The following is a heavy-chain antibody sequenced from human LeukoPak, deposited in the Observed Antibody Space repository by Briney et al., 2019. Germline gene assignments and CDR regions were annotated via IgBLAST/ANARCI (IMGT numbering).Heavy chain of an antibody. J-gene: IGHJ5*02. CDR2: MYYSGTT. Sequence: PSETLSLTCTVPDGSISSYYWSWIRQPPGKGLEWIAYMYYSGTTNYNPSLRSRVTISVDTSKNRFSLKLSSVTAADTAFYYCARLGGSGTRGWFDPWGQGTLVTVSS. V-gene: IGHV4-59*12. D-gene: IGHD3-10*01. CDR1: DGSISSYY. CDR3: ARLGGSGTRGWFDP.